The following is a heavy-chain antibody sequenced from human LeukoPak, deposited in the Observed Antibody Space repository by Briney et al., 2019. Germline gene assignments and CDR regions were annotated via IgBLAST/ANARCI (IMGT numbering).Heavy chain of an antibody. J-gene: IGHJ5*02. CDR3: ARGNYYDSSGYYYSLGNWFDP. CDR2: INPSGGST. Sequence: ASVKVSCKASGYTFTSYYMHWVRQAPGQGLEWMGIINPSGGSTSYAQKFQGRVTMTRDTSTSTVYMELSSLRSEDTAVYYCARGNYYDSSGYYYSLGNWFDPWGQGTLVTVS. V-gene: IGHV1-46*01. D-gene: IGHD3-22*01. CDR1: GYTFTSYY.